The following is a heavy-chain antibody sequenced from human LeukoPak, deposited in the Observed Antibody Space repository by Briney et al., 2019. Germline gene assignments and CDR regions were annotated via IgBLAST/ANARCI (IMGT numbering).Heavy chain of an antibody. CDR1: GGTFSSYA. CDR2: IIPIFGTA. CDR3: AGGYSWKLLLRWNYYYYMDV. D-gene: IGHD1-1*01. J-gene: IGHJ6*03. V-gene: IGHV1-69*13. Sequence: ASVKVSRKASGGTFSSYAISWVRQAPGQGLEWMGGIIPIFGTANYAQKFQGRVTITADESTSTAYMELSSLRSEDTAVYYCAGGYSWKLLLRWNYYYYMDVWGKGTTVTVSS.